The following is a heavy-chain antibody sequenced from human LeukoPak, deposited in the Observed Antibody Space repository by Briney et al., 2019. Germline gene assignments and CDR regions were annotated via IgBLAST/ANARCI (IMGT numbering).Heavy chain of an antibody. D-gene: IGHD4-11*01. CDR3: ARPTDEIRLDL. Sequence: GGSLRLSCAASGFTFNNYWMNWVRQAPGKGLEWVANISPDGREKKYVDSLKGRFTISRDNAKNSVFLQMNSLTAEDTAVYFCARPTDEIRLDLWGRGTLVTVSS. J-gene: IGHJ5*02. CDR1: GFTFNNYW. CDR2: ISPDGREK. V-gene: IGHV3-7*01.